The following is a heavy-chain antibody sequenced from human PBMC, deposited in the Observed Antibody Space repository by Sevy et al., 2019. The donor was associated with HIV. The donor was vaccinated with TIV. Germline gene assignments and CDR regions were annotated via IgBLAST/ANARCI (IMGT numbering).Heavy chain of an antibody. CDR2: ISGSGNII. J-gene: IGHJ4*02. V-gene: IGHV3-11*01. Sequence: GGSLRLSCAASGFSFSDSYMSWVRQAPGKGLEWIAYISGSGNIIYYADSVRGRFSISRDNAKKSLYLQMNSLRAEDTAVYFCAKKGYSSGIFYYFDYWGQGTLATVSS. CDR1: GFSFSDSY. D-gene: IGHD5-18*01. CDR3: AKKGYSSGIFYYFDY.